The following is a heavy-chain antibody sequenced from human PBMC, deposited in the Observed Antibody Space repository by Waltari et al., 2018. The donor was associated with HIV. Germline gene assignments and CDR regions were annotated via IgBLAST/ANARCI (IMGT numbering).Heavy chain of an antibody. CDR2: FYDGGSATFNSVST. CDR3: ARGNCRTGNCLLLAFGFDS. CDR1: GGSMTNHY. V-gene: IGHV4-59*11. J-gene: IGHJ1*01. Sequence: HVPLQESGPGLVKPSETLSTTCTVAGGGSMTNHYLSWIRQAPGGGLEWICYFYDGGSATFNSVSTYYEPSLQSRVTISLNKSKRQFSLRLASVTAADTGVYYCARGNCRTGNCLLLAFGFDSWGQG. D-gene: IGHD1-1*01.